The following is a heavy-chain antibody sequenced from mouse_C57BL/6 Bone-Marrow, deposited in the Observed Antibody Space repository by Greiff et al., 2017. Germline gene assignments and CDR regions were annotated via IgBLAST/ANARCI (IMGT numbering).Heavy chain of an antibody. D-gene: IGHD2-2*01. CDR2: IDPSDSET. J-gene: IGHJ1*03. CDR3: ARYGIYGYDEIFDV. CDR1: GYTFTSYW. Sequence: QVQLQQPGAELVRPGSSVKLSCKASGYTFTSYWMHWVKQRPIQGLEWIGNIDPSDSETHYNQKFKDKATLTVDKSSSTAYMQLSSLTSEDSAVYYCARYGIYGYDEIFDVWGTGTTVTVSS. V-gene: IGHV1-52*01.